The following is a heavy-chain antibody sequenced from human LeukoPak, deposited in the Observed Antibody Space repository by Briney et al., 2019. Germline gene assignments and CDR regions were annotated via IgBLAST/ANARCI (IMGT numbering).Heavy chain of an antibody. J-gene: IGHJ6*02. D-gene: IGHD5-12*01. V-gene: IGHV3-9*01. CDR1: GFTFDDYA. Sequence: PGRSLRLSCATSGFTFDDYAMHWVRHAPEKGLEWVSGISWNSNSIGYADSVKGRFTISRDNAKNSLYLQMNSLRVEDTALYYCARVVAPLYFYYGVDVWGQGTAVTVSS. CDR3: ARVVAPLYFYYGVDV. CDR2: ISWNSNSI.